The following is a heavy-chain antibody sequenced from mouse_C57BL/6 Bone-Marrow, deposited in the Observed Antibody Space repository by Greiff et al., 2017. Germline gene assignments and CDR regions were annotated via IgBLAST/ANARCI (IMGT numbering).Heavy chain of an antibody. CDR1: GYTFTSYW. CDR3: ARGAIYYGPYYFDY. Sequence: QVQLQQPGAELVRPGSSVKLSCKASGYTFTSYWMDWVKQRPGQGLEWIGNIYPSDSETHYNQKFKDKATLTVDKSSSTAYMQLSSLTSEDSAVYYCARGAIYYGPYYFDYWGQGTTLTVSS. J-gene: IGHJ2*01. CDR2: IYPSDSET. V-gene: IGHV1-61*01. D-gene: IGHD2-1*01.